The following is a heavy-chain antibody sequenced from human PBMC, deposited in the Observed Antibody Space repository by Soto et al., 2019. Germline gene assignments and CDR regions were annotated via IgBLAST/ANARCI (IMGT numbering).Heavy chain of an antibody. CDR2: IIPIFGTA. J-gene: IGHJ3*02. CDR3: ATSMTTETHAFDI. Sequence: ASVKVSCKASGGTFSSYAISWVRQAPGQGLEWMGGIIPIFGTANYAQKFQGRVTITADESTSTAYMELSSLRSEDTAVYYCATSMTTETHAFDIWGQGTMVTVSS. CDR1: GGTFSSYA. D-gene: IGHD4-4*01. V-gene: IGHV1-69*13.